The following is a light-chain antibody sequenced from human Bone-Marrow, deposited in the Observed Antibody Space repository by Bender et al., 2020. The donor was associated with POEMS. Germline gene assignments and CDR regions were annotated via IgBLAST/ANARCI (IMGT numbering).Light chain of an antibody. V-gene: IGLV2-8*01. Sequence: QSALTQPPSASGSPGQSVTISCTGTSSDVGGSNYVSWYQQYPGKAPKLMIYEVSKRPSGVPDRLSGSRSGNTASLTVSGLQAEDEADYHCCSYAGSYTLVFGGGTKLTVL. J-gene: IGLJ2*01. CDR1: SSDVGGSNY. CDR3: CSYAGSYTLV. CDR2: EVS.